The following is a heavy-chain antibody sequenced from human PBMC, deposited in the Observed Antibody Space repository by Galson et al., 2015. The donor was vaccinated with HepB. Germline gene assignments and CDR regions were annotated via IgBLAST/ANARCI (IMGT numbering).Heavy chain of an antibody. V-gene: IGHV1-18*01. J-gene: IGHJ4*02. CDR1: GYTFTSYG. CDR2: ISAYNGNT. CDR3: ARDQIGSGWYPPFADY. D-gene: IGHD6-19*01. Sequence: SVKVSCKASGYTFTSYGISWVRQAPGQGLEWMGWISAYNGNTNYAQKLQGRVTMTTDTSTSTAYMELRSLGSDDTAVYYCARDQIGSGWYPPFADYWGQGTLVTVSS.